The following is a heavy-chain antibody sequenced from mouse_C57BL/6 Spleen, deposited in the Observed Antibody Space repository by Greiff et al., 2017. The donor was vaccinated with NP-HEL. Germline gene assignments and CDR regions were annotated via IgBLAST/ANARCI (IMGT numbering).Heavy chain of an antibody. J-gene: IGHJ2*01. Sequence: VMLVESGPGLVAPSQSLSITCTVSGFSLTSYGVHWVRQPPGKGLEWLVVIWSDGSTTYNSALKSRLSISKDNSKSQVFLKMNSLQTDDTAMYYCARHGLDSSGLFDYWGQGTTLTVSS. V-gene: IGHV2-6-1*01. D-gene: IGHD3-2*02. CDR2: IWSDGST. CDR3: ARHGLDSSGLFDY. CDR1: GFSLTSYG.